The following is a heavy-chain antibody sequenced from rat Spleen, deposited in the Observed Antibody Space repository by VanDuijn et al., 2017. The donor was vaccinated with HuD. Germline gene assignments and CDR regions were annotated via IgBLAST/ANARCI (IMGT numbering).Heavy chain of an antibody. CDR1: GFTFSDYG. V-gene: IGHV5-29*01. J-gene: IGHJ2*01. CDR3: ARRHYGYTDYFDY. D-gene: IGHD1-9*01. CDR2: IIYDGTRT. Sequence: EVQLVESDGGLVQPGRSLKLSCAASGFTFSDYGVAWVRQAPTTGLEWVATIIYDGTRTYYRDSGKGRFTISRDNAKSTLSLQMDSLRSEDTATYYCARRHYGYTDYFDYWGQGVMVTVSS.